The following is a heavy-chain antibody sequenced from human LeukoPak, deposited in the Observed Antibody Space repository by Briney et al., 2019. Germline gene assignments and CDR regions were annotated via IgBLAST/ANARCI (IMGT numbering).Heavy chain of an antibody. CDR1: GYTFTSYD. Sequence: ASVKVSCKASGYTFTSYDINWVRQATGQGLEWMGWMNPNSGNTGYAQKFQGRITITRNTSIRTAYMELSSLRSEDTAVYYCARALADSRGYYLGFDYWGQGTLVTVSS. V-gene: IGHV1-8*03. CDR2: MNPNSGNT. J-gene: IGHJ4*02. D-gene: IGHD3-22*01. CDR3: ARALADSRGYYLGFDY.